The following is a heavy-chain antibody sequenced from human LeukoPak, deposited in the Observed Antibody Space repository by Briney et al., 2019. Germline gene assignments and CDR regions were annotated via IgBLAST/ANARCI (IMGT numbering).Heavy chain of an antibody. Sequence: SETLSLTCAVYGGSFSGYYWSWIRQPPGKGLEWIGEINHSGSTNYNPSLKSRVTISVDTSKNQFSLKLSSVTAADTAVYYCARHGLIAAIDYWGQGTLVTVSS. CDR2: INHSGST. D-gene: IGHD6-13*01. V-gene: IGHV4-34*01. CDR3: ARHGLIAAIDY. J-gene: IGHJ4*02. CDR1: GGSFSGYY.